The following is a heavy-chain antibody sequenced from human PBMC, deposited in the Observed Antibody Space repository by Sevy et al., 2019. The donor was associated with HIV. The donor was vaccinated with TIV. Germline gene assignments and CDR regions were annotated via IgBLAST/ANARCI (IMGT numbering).Heavy chain of an antibody. CDR3: ANGDYYFDY. CDR2: IRYDGNNK. V-gene: IGHV3-30*02. Sequence: GGSLRLSCAASGFTFRTYGMQWVRQAPGKGLEWVAFIRYDGNNKYYTHSVKGRFTISRDNSKNTLYLHMNSLRAEDTAVYYCANGDYYFDYWGQGTLVTVSS. J-gene: IGHJ4*02. D-gene: IGHD2-21*02. CDR1: GFTFRTYG.